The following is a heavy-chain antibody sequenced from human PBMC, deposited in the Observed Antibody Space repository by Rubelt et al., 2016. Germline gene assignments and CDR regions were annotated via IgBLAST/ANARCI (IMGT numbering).Heavy chain of an antibody. Sequence: VKGRFTISRDNAKNSLYLQMNSLRAEDTAVYYCASGLGYYDSSGYPYYFDYWGQGTLVTVSS. V-gene: IGHV3-11*06. CDR3: ASGLGYYDSSGYPYYFDY. D-gene: IGHD3-22*01. J-gene: IGHJ4*02.